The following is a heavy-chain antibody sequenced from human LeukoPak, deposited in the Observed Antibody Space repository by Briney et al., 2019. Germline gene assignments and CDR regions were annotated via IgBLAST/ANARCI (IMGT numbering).Heavy chain of an antibody. CDR1: GGSISNYY. Sequence: SETLSLTCTVSGGSISNYYWSWIRQPAGKGLEWIGRIYSGGSTNYNPSLRSRVTISVDTSKNQFSLKLSSVTAADTAVYYCARQGCSGGSCYYSKNYGMDVWGQGTTVTVSS. D-gene: IGHD2-15*01. CDR3: ARQGCSGGSCYYSKNYGMDV. CDR2: IYSGGST. V-gene: IGHV4-4*07. J-gene: IGHJ6*02.